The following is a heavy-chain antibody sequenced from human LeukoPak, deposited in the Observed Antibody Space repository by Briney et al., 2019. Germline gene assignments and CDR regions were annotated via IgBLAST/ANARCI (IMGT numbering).Heavy chain of an antibody. V-gene: IGHV5-51*01. CDR2: IYPGDSDT. CDR1: GSSFTSYW. J-gene: IGHJ4*02. CDR3: ARPSDGDYVGDFDY. Sequence: GASLKISFKGSGSSFTSYWIGWVRPMPGKGLEWMGIIYPGDSDTRYSPSFQGQVTISADKSISTAYLQWSSLKASDTAMYYCARPSDGDYVGDFDYWGQGTLVTVSS. D-gene: IGHD4-17*01.